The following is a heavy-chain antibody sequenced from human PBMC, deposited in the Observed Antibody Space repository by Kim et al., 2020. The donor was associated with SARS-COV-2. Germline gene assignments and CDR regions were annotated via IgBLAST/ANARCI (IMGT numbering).Heavy chain of an antibody. Sequence: GSLRLSCAVSGFTFSTSYMSWVRQAPAKGLEWVANINPDGSEKYYVESMEGRFTISRDNAKNSVYLQMNSLRAEDTAIYYCGRDPYRGAVDYWGQGTLVTVSS. CDR3: GRDPYRGAVDY. CDR2: INPDGSEK. J-gene: IGHJ4*02. CDR1: GFTFSTSY. D-gene: IGHD6-19*01. V-gene: IGHV3-7*05.